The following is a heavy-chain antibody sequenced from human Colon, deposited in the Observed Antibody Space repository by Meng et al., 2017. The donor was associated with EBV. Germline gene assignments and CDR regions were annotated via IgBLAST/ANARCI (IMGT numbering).Heavy chain of an antibody. CDR2: INTNTGNP. Sequence: QVQLVQSGSELKKPEASMKVSCKASGFTFVSYTLNWVRQAPGQGLEWMGWINTNTGNPTYAQGFTGRFVFSLDTSVSTAYLQISSLKAEDTAMYYCARDDNGAPDYWGQGTLVTVSS. CDR3: ARDDNGAPDY. V-gene: IGHV7-4-1*02. CDR1: GFTFVSYT. D-gene: IGHD1-14*01. J-gene: IGHJ4*02.